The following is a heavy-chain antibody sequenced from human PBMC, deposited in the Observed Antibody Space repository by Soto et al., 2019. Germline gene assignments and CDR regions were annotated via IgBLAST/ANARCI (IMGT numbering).Heavy chain of an antibody. D-gene: IGHD6-19*01. V-gene: IGHV5-51*01. J-gene: IGHJ4*02. CDR1: GYSVTSYW. CDR3: ARLPKTISGWYGVY. Sequence: GASLKSSGQGSGYSVTSYWSGWVRQMPGKGLEWMGIIYPGDSDTRYSPSFQGQVTISADKSISTAYLQWSSLKASDTAMYYCARLPKTISGWYGVYWGQGTLVTVSS. CDR2: IYPGDSDT.